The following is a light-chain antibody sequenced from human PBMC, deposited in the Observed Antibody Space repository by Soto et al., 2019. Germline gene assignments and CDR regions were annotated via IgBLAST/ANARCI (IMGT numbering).Light chain of an antibody. Sequence: QSVLTQPASVSGSPGQSIAVSFTGTTSDIGAYNFFSWYQHYPGKAPQLIIYQVNNRPSGVSDRFSGSKSGNTASLTISGLQAEDEADYYCSSFTPSTTLVFGGGTKVTVL. J-gene: IGLJ2*01. V-gene: IGLV2-14*01. CDR1: TSDIGAYNF. CDR3: SSFTPSTTLV. CDR2: QVN.